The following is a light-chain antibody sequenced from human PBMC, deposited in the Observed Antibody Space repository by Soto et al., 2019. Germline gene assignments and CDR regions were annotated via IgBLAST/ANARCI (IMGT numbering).Light chain of an antibody. J-gene: IGKJ4*01. V-gene: IGKV1-27*01. CDR1: QCITNY. Sequence: DIQMTQSPSSLSASIGDRVTITCRASQCITNYLAWYQQKPGKVPKLLINEASTLQSGVPSRFSGSGSGTDFTLTISSLQPEDVATYYCQRYNRGPLTFGGGTRVEIK. CDR3: QRYNRGPLT. CDR2: EAS.